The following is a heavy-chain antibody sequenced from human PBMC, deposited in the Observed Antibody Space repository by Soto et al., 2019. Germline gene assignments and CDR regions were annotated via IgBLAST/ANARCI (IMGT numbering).Heavy chain of an antibody. J-gene: IGHJ4*02. CDR3: AKGID. D-gene: IGHD2-15*01. V-gene: IGHV3-23*04. CDR2: IADSRDRT. CDR1: GFTFRSYA. Sequence: VQLVESGGGVVQPGTSLRLSCAASGFTFRSYAMSWVRQAPGKGLEWVSVIADSRDRTYYADSVKGRFTISRDNSKNTLYLQMHNLRAEDTATYYCAKGIDWGQGTRVTVSS.